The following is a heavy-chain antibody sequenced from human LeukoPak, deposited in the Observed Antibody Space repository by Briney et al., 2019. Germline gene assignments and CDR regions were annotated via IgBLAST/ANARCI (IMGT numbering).Heavy chain of an antibody. D-gene: IGHD3-9*01. CDR3: ARDRYFDWSGH. J-gene: IGHJ5*02. Sequence: GGSLRLSCAASGFTFSSYSMNWVRQAPGKGLEWVSSISSSSSYIYYADSVKGRFTISRDNAKNSLYPQVNSLRAEDTAVYYCARDRYFDWSGHWGQGTLVTVSS. V-gene: IGHV3-21*01. CDR2: ISSSSSYI. CDR1: GFTFSSYS.